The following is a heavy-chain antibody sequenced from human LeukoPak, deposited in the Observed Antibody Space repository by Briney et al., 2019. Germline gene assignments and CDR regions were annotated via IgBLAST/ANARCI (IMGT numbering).Heavy chain of an antibody. CDR1: GGTFSSYA. CDR2: IIPNFGTA. D-gene: IGHD3-22*01. J-gene: IGHJ6*03. Sequence: ASVKVSCKASGGTFSSYAISWVRQAPGQGLEWMGGIIPNFGTANYAQKFQGRVTITTDESTSTAYMELSSLRSEDTAVYYCARAPYYPTYYYYMDVWGKGTTVTVSS. CDR3: ARAPYYPTYYYYMDV. V-gene: IGHV1-69*05.